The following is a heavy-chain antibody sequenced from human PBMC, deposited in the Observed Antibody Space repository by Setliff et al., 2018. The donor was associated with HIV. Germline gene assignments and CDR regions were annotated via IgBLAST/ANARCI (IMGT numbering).Heavy chain of an antibody. CDR2: IYSTGST. CDR3: ARGRTQWPNYNYFDP. V-gene: IGHV4-61*02. D-gene: IGHD6-19*01. CDR1: GGSISSGSYY. J-gene: IGHJ5*02. Sequence: SETLSLTCTVSGGSISSGSYYWSWIRQPAGKRLEWIGRIYSTGSTNYNPSLKSRVTISVDTSKSQFSLKLSSLTAADTAVYYCARGRTQWPNYNYFDPWGLGTLVTVSS.